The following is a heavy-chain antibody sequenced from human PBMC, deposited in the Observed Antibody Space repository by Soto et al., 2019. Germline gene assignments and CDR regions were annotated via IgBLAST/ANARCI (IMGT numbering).Heavy chain of an antibody. CDR3: AGSPGLSRISGTTLGA. CDR2: INGDGSST. Sequence: EVQLVESGGGLVQPGGSLRLSCAASGFTFSSHWMHWVRQAPGKGLVWVSRINGDGSSTSYADSVKGRFTISRDNAKNMRYLQVKSLRADDTAVYYWAGSPGLSRISGTTLGAWGQGTLVTVSS. D-gene: IGHD1-7*01. CDR1: GFTFSSHW. J-gene: IGHJ5*01. V-gene: IGHV3-74*01.